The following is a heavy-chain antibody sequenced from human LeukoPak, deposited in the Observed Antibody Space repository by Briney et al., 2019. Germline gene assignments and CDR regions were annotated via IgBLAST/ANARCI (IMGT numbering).Heavy chain of an antibody. D-gene: IGHD5-24*01. CDR1: GGSFSGYY. CDR3: ARGWLLNYFDY. CDR2: INHSGST. V-gene: IGHV4-34*01. J-gene: IGHJ4*02. Sequence: PSETLSLTCAVYGGSFSGYYWSWIRQPPGKGLEWIGEINHSGSTNYNPSLKSRVTISVDTSKNQFSLKLSSVTAADTAVYYCARGWLLNYFDYWGQGTLVTVSS.